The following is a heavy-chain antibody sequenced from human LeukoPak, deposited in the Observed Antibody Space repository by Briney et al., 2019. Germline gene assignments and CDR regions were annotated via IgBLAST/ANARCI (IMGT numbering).Heavy chain of an antibody. Sequence: GGSLRLSCAASGFTVSINYMSWVRQAPGKGLEWVSVIYSGGSTYYADSVKGRFTISRDNSKNTLYLQMNSLRVEDTAVYYCARGDFDGGNSYYFDYWGQGTLVTVSS. CDR2: IYSGGST. V-gene: IGHV3-53*01. CDR1: GFTVSINY. CDR3: ARGDFDGGNSYYFDY. J-gene: IGHJ4*02. D-gene: IGHD4-23*01.